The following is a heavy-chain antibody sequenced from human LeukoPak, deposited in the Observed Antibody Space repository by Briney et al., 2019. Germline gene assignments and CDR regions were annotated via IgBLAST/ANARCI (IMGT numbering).Heavy chain of an antibody. V-gene: IGHV3-23*01. D-gene: IGHD2-15*01. CDR1: GFTLRNYA. J-gene: IGHJ4*02. Sequence: VQPGGSLRLSCAASGFTLRNYAVSWVRQAPGKGLECVSGISGSGGSTYYADSVKGRFTISRDNSKNTLYLQMNSLRAEDTAIYYCAKGCGGSCYSEFDHWGQGTLVTVSS. CDR2: ISGSGGST. CDR3: AKGCGGSCYSEFDH.